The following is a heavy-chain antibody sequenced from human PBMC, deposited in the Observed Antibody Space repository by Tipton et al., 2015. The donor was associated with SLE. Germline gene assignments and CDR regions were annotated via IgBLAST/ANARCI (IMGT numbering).Heavy chain of an antibody. CDR2: ISSNGGST. Sequence: GSLRLSCAASGFTFSSYAMHWVRQAPGKGLEYVSAISSNGGSTYYANSVKGRFTISRDNAKNSLYLQMNSLRAEDTAVYYCARVCGFWSGFLGSWRQGTLLPVTP. J-gene: IGHJ5*02. V-gene: IGHV3-64*01. CDR1: GFTFSSYA. D-gene: IGHD3-3*01. CDR3: ARVCGFWSGFLGS.